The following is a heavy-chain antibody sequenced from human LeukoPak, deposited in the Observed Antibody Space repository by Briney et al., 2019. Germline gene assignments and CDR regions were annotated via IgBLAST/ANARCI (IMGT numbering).Heavy chain of an antibody. Sequence: ASVKVSCKASGHTFTGYYMHWVRPAPGQGLEWMGIINPSGGSTSYAQKFQGRVTMTRDTSTSTVYMELSSLRSEDTAVYYCARSLALLWFGELPAPYYFDYWGPGTLVTVSS. V-gene: IGHV1-46*01. D-gene: IGHD3-10*01. J-gene: IGHJ4*02. CDR3: ARSLALLWFGELPAPYYFDY. CDR1: GHTFTGYY. CDR2: INPSGGST.